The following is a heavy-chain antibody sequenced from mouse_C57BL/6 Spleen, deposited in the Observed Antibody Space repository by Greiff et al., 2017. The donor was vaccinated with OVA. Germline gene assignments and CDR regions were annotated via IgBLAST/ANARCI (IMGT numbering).Heavy chain of an antibody. V-gene: IGHV1-74*01. CDR2: IHPSDSDT. J-gene: IGHJ4*01. D-gene: IGHD2-4*01. Sequence: QVQLQQPWAELVKPGASVKVSCKASGYTFTSYWMHWVKQRPGQGLEWIGRIHPSDSDTNYNQKFKGKATLTVDKSSSTAYMQLSSLTSEDSAVYYCATLLYYDYPYYAMDYWGQGTSVTVSS. CDR3: ATLLYYDYPYYAMDY. CDR1: GYTFTSYW.